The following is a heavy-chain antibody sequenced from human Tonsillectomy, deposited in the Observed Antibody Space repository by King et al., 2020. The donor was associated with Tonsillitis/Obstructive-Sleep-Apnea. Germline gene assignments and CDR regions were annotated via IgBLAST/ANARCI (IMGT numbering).Heavy chain of an antibody. CDR1: GGSFSGYY. V-gene: IGHV4-34*01. Sequence: VQLQQWGAGLLKPSETLSLTCAVYGGSFSGYYWSWIRQPPGKGLEWMGEINHSGSTNYNPSLKSRVTISVDTSKNQFSLKLSSVTAADTAVYYCAGGVPAAIHDYYYYYMDVWGKGTTVTVSS. D-gene: IGHD2-2*02. CDR2: INHSGST. CDR3: AGGVPAAIHDYYYYYMDV. J-gene: IGHJ6*03.